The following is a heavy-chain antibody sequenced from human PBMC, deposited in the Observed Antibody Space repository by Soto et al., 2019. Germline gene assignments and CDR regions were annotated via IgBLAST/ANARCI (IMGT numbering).Heavy chain of an antibody. V-gene: IGHV3-30-3*01. J-gene: IGHJ4*02. CDR1: GFTFSSYA. Sequence: PGGSLRLSCAASGFTFSSYAMHWVRQAPGKGLEWVAVISYDGSNKYYADSVKGRFTISRDNSKNTLYLQMNSLRAEDTAVYYCARVPLAAAGMELDYWGQGTLVTVSS. D-gene: IGHD6-13*01. CDR3: ARVPLAAAGMELDY. CDR2: ISYDGSNK.